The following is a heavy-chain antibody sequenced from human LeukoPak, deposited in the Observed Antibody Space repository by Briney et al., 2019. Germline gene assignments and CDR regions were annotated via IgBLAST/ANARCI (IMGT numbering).Heavy chain of an antibody. CDR2: ISWNSRSI. CDR3: GKGTESNGYYYGDFLDY. Sequence: PGRSLRLSCAASGFRFDGQAMHWVRQAPGKGLEWVSGISWNSRSIGYADSVKDRFAISRDDTKNSLYLEMNSLRADDTALYYCGKGTESNGYYYGDFLDYWGQGTLVTVSS. J-gene: IGHJ4*02. D-gene: IGHD3-22*01. CDR1: GFRFDGQA. V-gene: IGHV3-9*01.